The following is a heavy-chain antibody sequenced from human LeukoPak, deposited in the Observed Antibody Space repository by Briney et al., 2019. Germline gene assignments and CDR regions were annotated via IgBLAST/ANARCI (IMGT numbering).Heavy chain of an antibody. Sequence: SETLSLTCTVSGGSIRGYYWSWIRQPPGQGLEWFGYIYYSGSTNYNPSLKSRVTISVDTTKNQFSLKLSSVTAADTAVYYCARDWHGSGSARGFGPWGQGRPVTVSS. V-gene: IGHV4-59*01. D-gene: IGHD3-10*01. J-gene: IGHJ5*02. CDR1: GGSIRGYY. CDR3: ARDWHGSGSARGFGP. CDR2: IYYSGST.